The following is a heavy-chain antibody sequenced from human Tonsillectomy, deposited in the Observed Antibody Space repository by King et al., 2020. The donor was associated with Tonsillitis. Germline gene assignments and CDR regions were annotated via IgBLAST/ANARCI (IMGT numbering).Heavy chain of an antibody. Sequence: VQLVESGGGVVQPGTSLRLSCAASGFTFGDYGMHWVRQAPGKGLEWVALITYDASYENYADSVKGRFTISRDNSKNTLYLEMNSLRAEDTAVYYCAKDGIAVPDGYFDLWGRGTLVTVSS. J-gene: IGHJ2*01. D-gene: IGHD1-14*01. CDR1: GFTFGDYG. CDR2: ITYDASYE. V-gene: IGHV3-30*18. CDR3: AKDGIAVPDGYFDL.